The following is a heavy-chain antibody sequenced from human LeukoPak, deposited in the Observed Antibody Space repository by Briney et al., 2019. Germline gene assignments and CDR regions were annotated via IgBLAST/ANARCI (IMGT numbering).Heavy chain of an antibody. D-gene: IGHD1-26*01. V-gene: IGHV1-8*01. CDR2: MNPNTGDT. CDR1: GYTFTGYD. J-gene: IGHJ4*02. CDR3: TRGSLSGSSRDY. Sequence: ASVRVSCKASGYTFTGYDINWVRQATGQGLERMGWMNPNTGDTGYAQKFQGRVAMTRNSSIDTAYMELSGPRSEDTAVYYCTRGSLSGSSRDYWGQGTLLTVSS.